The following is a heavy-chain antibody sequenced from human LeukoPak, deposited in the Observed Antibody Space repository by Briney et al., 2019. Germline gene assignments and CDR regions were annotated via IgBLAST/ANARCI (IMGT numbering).Heavy chain of an antibody. J-gene: IGHJ4*02. Sequence: SLRLSCAASGFTFDDYAMHWVRQAPGKGLEWVSGISWNSGSIGYADSVKGRSTISRDNAKNSLYLQMISLRAEDTALYYCAKDSRGYYDSSGYHDWGQGTLVTVSS. CDR1: GFTFDDYA. D-gene: IGHD3-22*01. CDR3: AKDSRGYYDSSGYHD. V-gene: IGHV3-9*01. CDR2: ISWNSGSI.